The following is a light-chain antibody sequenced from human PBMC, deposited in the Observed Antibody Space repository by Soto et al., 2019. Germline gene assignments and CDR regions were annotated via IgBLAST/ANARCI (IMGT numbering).Light chain of an antibody. CDR3: QSYDSSLSGWV. CDR2: GNS. J-gene: IGLJ3*02. Sequence: QSALTKPPSVSGAPGQRVTISCTGSSSNIGAGYVVHWYQQLPGTAPKLLIYGNSNRPSGVPDRFSGSKSGTSASLAITGLQAEDEADYYCQSYDSSLSGWVFGGGTKVTVL. V-gene: IGLV1-40*01. CDR1: SSNIGAGYV.